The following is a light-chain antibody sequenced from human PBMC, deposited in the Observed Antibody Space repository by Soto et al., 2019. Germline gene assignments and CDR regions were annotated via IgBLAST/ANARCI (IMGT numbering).Light chain of an antibody. CDR1: QSVSNN. CDR2: DTS. CDR3: QQYDHWSAIS. V-gene: IGKV3-15*01. J-gene: IGKJ5*01. Sequence: EIVLTQSPATLSVSPGERATLFCRASQSVSNNLAWYQQKPGQAPRVLIYDTSTRATGLPARFSGSGSGTEFTLTISSLQSEDSAVYYCQQYDHWSAISFGQGTRLEIK.